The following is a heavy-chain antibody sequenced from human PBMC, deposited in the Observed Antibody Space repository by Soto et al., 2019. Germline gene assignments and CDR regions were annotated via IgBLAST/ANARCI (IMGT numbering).Heavy chain of an antibody. Sequence: EVQLLESGGDSVQPGGSVRLSCAGSGFTFINYAMNWVRQAPGKGLEWVSTISGGGDATFFADSERGRFTVSRDNSKNTVTLQMNSLGVDDTAVYYCARKVVGSTSRPDYWYFDLWGRGTVVTVSS. CDR2: ISGGGDAT. CDR1: GFTFINYA. V-gene: IGHV3-23*01. J-gene: IGHJ2*01. D-gene: IGHD2-21*01. CDR3: ARKVVGSTSRPDYWYFDL.